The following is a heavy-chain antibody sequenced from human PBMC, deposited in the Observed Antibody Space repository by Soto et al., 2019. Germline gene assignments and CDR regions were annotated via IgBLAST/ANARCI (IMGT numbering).Heavy chain of an antibody. J-gene: IGHJ5*02. V-gene: IGHV4-34*01. CDR1: GGSSSGYY. D-gene: IGHD6-6*01. CDR2: INHSGST. CDR3: ARRAARLESGNNWFDP. Sequence: SETLSLTCAVYGGSSSGYYWSWIRQPPGKGLEWIGEINHSGSTNYNPSLKSRVTISVDTSKNQFSLKLSSVTAADTAVYYCARRAARLESGNNWFDPWGQGTLVTVSS.